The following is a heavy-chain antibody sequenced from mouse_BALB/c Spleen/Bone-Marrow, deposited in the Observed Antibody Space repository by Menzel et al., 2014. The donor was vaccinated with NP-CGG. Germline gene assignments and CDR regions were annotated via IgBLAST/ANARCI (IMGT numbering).Heavy chain of an antibody. J-gene: IGHJ2*01. CDR1: GFTFSSYI. V-gene: IGHV5-12-2*01. CDR2: ISNGGDST. CDR3: VRHRYDGYYFDY. D-gene: IGHD2-14*01. Sequence: EVKLVESGGGLVQPGGSLKLSCAASGFTFSSYIMSWVRQTPEKRLEWAAYISNGGDSTYYPDTVKGRFIISRDNAKNTLCLQMSSLKSEDTAMYYCVRHRYDGYYFDYWGQGTTLTVSS.